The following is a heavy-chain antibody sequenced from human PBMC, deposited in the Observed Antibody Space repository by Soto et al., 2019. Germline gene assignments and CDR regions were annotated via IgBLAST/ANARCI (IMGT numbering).Heavy chain of an antibody. V-gene: IGHV2-5*02. CDR1: GFSFSINGVA. CDR2: IYWDDDQ. J-gene: IGHJ5*01. CDR3: AHKRDVSRGFKS. Sequence: QITLKESGPTLVKPTQTLTLTCTFSGFSFSINGVAVGWIRQPPGRALEWLALIYWDDDQRYNPSLKNRLTITKDTSRNQVVLTMTNMDPVDTATYYCAHKRDVSRGFKSWGQGTLVTVSS.